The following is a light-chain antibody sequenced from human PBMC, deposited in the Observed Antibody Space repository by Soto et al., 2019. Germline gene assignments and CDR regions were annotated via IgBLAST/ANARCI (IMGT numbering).Light chain of an antibody. CDR3: SSYTTGYTQV. Sequence: QSALSQPASVSGSPGQSITISCTGTSNDVGYYNYVSWYQQHPGQAPKLMISEVTTRPSGVSDRFSGSKSGNTASLTISRLQAEDEAHYYCSSYTTGYTQVFGGGTKVTVL. CDR2: EVT. J-gene: IGLJ3*02. V-gene: IGLV2-14*01. CDR1: SNDVGYYNY.